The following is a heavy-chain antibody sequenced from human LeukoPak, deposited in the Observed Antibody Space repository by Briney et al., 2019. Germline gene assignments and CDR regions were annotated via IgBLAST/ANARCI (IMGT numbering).Heavy chain of an antibody. D-gene: IGHD6-13*01. Sequence: GGSLRLSCAASGFTFSDYCMSWIRQAPGKGLEWVSYISSSDTIYYADSVKGRFTISRDNAKNSLYLQMNSLRAEDTAVYYCARDTRAAAGSWVDAFDIWGQGTMVTVSS. CDR2: ISSSDTI. CDR1: GFTFSDYC. J-gene: IGHJ3*02. V-gene: IGHV3-11*01. CDR3: ARDTRAAAGSWVDAFDI.